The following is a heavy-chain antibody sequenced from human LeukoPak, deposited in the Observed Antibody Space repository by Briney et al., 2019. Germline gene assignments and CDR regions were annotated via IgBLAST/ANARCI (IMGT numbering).Heavy chain of an antibody. CDR3: ARRLTSDTATAN. J-gene: IGHJ4*02. CDR2: IYYSGST. Sequence: SETLSLTCTVSGGSISSYYWSWIRQPPGKGLEWIGYIYYSGSTNYNPSLKSRVTISVDTSKNQFSLKLSSVTAADTAVYYCARRLTSDTATANWGQGTLVTVSS. D-gene: IGHD5-18*01. V-gene: IGHV4-59*08. CDR1: GGSISSYY.